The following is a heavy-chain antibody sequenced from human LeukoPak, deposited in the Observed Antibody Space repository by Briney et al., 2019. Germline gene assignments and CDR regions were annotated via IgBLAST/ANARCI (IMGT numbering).Heavy chain of an antibody. CDR3: ARLRGGTVTTIDY. J-gene: IGHJ4*02. V-gene: IGHV3-23*01. Sequence: GGSLRLSCLASGFTFSSYAMSWVRQAPGKGLEWVSSISNTGGSTNDADSVKGRFTISRDNSKNTLSLQMNSLRAEDTAVYYCARLRGGTVTTIDYWGQGTPVTVSP. CDR2: ISNTGGST. D-gene: IGHD4-17*01. CDR1: GFTFSSYA.